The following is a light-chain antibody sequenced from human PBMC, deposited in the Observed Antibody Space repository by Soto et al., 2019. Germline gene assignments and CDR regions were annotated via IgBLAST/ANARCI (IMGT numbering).Light chain of an antibody. Sequence: DVQMTQSPSTLSASVGDRVTITCRASQSISNWLAWHQQKPGKAPKLLIYKASSLESGVPSRFSGSGSGTEFNLTISSLQPDDFATYYCQQYNSYRAFGQGTKVEIK. CDR3: QQYNSYRA. CDR1: QSISNW. CDR2: KAS. V-gene: IGKV1-5*03. J-gene: IGKJ1*01.